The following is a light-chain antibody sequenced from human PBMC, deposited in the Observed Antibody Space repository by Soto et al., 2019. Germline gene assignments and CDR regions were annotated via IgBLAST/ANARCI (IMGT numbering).Light chain of an antibody. CDR1: QSVSSN. CDR3: QQYNNWPRL. V-gene: IGKV3-15*01. Sequence: EIVMTQSPATLSVSPGERATLSCRASQSVSSNLAWYQQKPGQAPRLLIYGASTRATGIPARFSGSGSGTEFTLTISSLQSEDFAVYYCQQYNNWPRLFGQGTKVYIK. CDR2: GAS. J-gene: IGKJ1*01.